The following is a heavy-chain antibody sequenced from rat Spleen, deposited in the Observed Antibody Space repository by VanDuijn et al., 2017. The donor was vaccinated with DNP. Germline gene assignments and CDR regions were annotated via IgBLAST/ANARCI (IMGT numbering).Heavy chain of an antibody. Sequence: QVQLKESGPVLVQASETLSLTCTVSGFSLTNYGVVWVRQSPGKGLEWMGIIWGHGSTDYSSALKSRLSISRDTSKNQVFLKMNSLQSEDTTTYYCARECITPWYFDHWGQGVMVTVSS. CDR2: IWGHGST. CDR1: GFSLTNYG. J-gene: IGHJ2*01. CDR3: ARECITPWYFDH. D-gene: IGHD1-4*01. V-gene: IGHV2S75*01.